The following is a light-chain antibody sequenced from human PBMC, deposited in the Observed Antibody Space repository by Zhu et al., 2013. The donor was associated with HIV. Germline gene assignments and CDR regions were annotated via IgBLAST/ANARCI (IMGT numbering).Light chain of an antibody. CDR1: SSNIGAGYD. V-gene: IGLV1-40*01. CDR2: ANT. Sequence: QSVLTQPPSVSGAPGQRVSISCTGSSSNIGAGYDVHWYQQFSGTAPKLLIYANTNRPSGVPDRFSGSKSGTSASLTISGLQSDDEADYYCATWDDSLNGVIFGGGTKVTVL. CDR3: ATWDDSLNGVI. J-gene: IGLJ2*01.